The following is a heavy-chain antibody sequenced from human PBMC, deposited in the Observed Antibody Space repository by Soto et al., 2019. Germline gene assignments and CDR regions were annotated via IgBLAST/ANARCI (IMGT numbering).Heavy chain of an antibody. CDR3: AKDWAAAGTSREHPDX. J-gene: IGHJ4*02. V-gene: IGHV3-9*01. CDR2: ISCNSDNI. D-gene: IGHD6-13*01. Sequence: SRRLSFAASGFTFDDFAMHWVRQAPGKGPEWVSGISCNSDNIGYEDSVKGRFTISRNNAKNSLYLQMNSLRAEDTALYYCAKDWAAAGTSREHPDXWGQGTRVTVSX. CDR1: GFTFDDFA.